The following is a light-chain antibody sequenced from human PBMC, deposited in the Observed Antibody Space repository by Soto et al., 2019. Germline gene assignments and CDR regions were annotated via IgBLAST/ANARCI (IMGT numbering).Light chain of an antibody. Sequence: DIQMTQSPSSVSASVGDRVTITCRASQGISSWLARYQQKPGKAPKLLIYAASSLQSGVPSRFSGSGSGTAFTLTISSLQPEDFATYYCQQANSFPITFGEGTRLEIK. CDR2: AAS. CDR1: QGISSW. J-gene: IGKJ5*01. V-gene: IGKV1-12*01. CDR3: QQANSFPIT.